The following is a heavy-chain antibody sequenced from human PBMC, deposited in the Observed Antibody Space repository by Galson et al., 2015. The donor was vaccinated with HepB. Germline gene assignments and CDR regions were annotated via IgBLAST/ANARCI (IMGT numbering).Heavy chain of an antibody. D-gene: IGHD1-26*01. J-gene: IGHJ4*02. CDR3: ARGGWGATDFDY. V-gene: IGHV3-21*01. CDR1: GFTFSSYS. CDR2: ISSSSSYI. Sequence: SLRLSCAASGFTFSSYSMNWVRQAPGKGLEWVSSISSSSSYIYYADSVKGRFTISRDNAKNSLYLQMNSLRAEDTAVYYCARGGWGATDFDYWGQGTLVTVSS.